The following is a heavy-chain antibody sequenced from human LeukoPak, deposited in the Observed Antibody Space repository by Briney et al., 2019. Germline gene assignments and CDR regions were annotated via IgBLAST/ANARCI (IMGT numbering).Heavy chain of an antibody. Sequence: SVKVSCKASGGTFSSYAISWVRQAPGQGLEWMGGIIPIFGTANYAQKFQGRVTITADKSTSTAYMELSSLESEDTAVYDGVRNRQLDPTEDAFDIWGKGTMVTVSS. CDR3: VRNRQLDPTEDAFDI. V-gene: IGHV1-69*06. D-gene: IGHD1-1*01. CDR1: GGTFSSYA. J-gene: IGHJ3*02. CDR2: IIPIFGTA.